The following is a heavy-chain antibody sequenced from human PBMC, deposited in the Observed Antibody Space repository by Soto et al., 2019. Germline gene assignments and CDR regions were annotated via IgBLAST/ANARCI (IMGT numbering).Heavy chain of an antibody. J-gene: IGHJ3*02. V-gene: IGHV3-33*01. CDR2: IWYDGSNK. D-gene: IGHD4-17*01. CDR3: ARGKLRSGAFDI. CDR1: GFTFSSYG. Sequence: QVQLVESGGGVVQPGRSLRLSCAASGFTFSSYGMHWVRQAPGKGLEWVAVIWYDGSNKYYADSVKGRFTISRDNSKNTLYLQMNSLRAEDTGVYYCARGKLRSGAFDIWGQGTMVTVSS.